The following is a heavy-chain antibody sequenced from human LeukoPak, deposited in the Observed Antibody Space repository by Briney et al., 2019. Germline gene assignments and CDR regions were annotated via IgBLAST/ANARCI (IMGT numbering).Heavy chain of an antibody. Sequence: PGGSLRLSCAASGFTFDDYAMHWVRQAPGKGLEWVSGISWNSGSIGYADSVKGRFTLSRDNAKNSLYLQMNSLRAEDTALYYCAKEDYWGQGTLVTVSS. CDR3: AKEDY. J-gene: IGHJ4*02. CDR2: ISWNSGSI. V-gene: IGHV3-9*01. CDR1: GFTFDDYA.